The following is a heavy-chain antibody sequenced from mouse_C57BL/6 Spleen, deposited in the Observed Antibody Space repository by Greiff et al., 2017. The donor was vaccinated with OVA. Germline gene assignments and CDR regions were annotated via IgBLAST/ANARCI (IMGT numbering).Heavy chain of an antibody. Sequence: VKLQQPGAELVKPGASVKLSCKASGYTFTSYWMHWVKQRPGQGLEWIGMIHPNSGSTNYNEKFKSKATLTVDKSSSTAYMQLSSLTSEDSAVYYCARNPYYAMDYWGQGTSVTVSS. J-gene: IGHJ4*01. CDR2: IHPNSGST. V-gene: IGHV1-64*01. CDR1: GYTFTSYW. CDR3: ARNPYYAMDY.